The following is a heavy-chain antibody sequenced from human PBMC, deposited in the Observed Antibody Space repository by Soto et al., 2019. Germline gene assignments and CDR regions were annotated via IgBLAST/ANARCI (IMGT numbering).Heavy chain of an antibody. Sequence: SETLSLTCTVSGGSISSYYWSWIRQPPGKGLEWIGYIYYSGSTNYNPSLKSRVTISVDTSKNQFSLKLSSVTAADTAVYYCARLAEGYCSGGSCYSNDVWGQGALVTVSS. D-gene: IGHD2-15*01. J-gene: IGHJ4*02. V-gene: IGHV4-59*12. CDR2: IYYSGST. CDR3: ARLAEGYCSGGSCYSNDV. CDR1: GGSISSYY.